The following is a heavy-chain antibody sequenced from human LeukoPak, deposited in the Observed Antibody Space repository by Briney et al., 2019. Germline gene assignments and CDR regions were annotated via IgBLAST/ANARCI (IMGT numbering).Heavy chain of an antibody. D-gene: IGHD5-12*01. V-gene: IGHV3-23*01. CDR2: ISGSGGST. Sequence: GGTLRLSCAASGFTFSSYAMSWVRQAPGKGLEWVSAISGSGGSTYYADSVKGRFTISGDTTKHFFYLQMTSLRAEDTAVYYCAKTVATFASDYWGQGTLVTVSS. J-gene: IGHJ4*02. CDR3: AKTVATFASDY. CDR1: GFTFSSYA.